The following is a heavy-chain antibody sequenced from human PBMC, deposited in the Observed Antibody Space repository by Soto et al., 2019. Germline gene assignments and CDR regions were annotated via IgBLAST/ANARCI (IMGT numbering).Heavy chain of an antibody. D-gene: IGHD3-22*01. CDR1: GFTFSNAW. J-gene: IGHJ4*01. CDR3: TTDSYSTIIIVRFDY. CDR2: IKSKTDGGTT. V-gene: IGHV3-15*07. Sequence: EVQLVESGGGLVKPGGSLRLSCAASGFTFSNAWINWVRQAPGKGLEWVGRIKSKTDGGTTDYAAPVKGRFAISRDDSNNMVYLQMNSLKVEDTAVYHCTTDSYSTIIIVRFDYWGHGTLVTVSS.